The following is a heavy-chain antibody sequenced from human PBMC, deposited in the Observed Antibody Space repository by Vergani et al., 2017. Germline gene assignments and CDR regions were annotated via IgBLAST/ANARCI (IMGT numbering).Heavy chain of an antibody. V-gene: IGHV4-34*01. D-gene: IGHD3-10*01. CDR1: GGSFSGYY. CDR3: ARRLWFGESYFDY. CDR2: INPSGST. J-gene: IGHJ4*02. Sequence: QVQLQQWGAGLLKPSETLSLTCAVYGGSFSGYYWSWIRQPPGKGLEWIGEINPSGSTNYNPSLKSRVTISVDTSKNQFSLKLSSVTAADTAVYYCARRLWFGESYFDYWGQGTLVTVSS.